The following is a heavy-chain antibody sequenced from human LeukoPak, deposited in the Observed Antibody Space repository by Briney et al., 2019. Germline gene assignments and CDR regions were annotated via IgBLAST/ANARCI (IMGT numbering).Heavy chain of an antibody. J-gene: IGHJ4*02. CDR3: ARGFGTRSWSFDY. D-gene: IGHD6-13*01. V-gene: IGHV3-30*04. Sequence: GGSLRLSCAAPGFTFSTYSAHWVRQAPGRGLEWVAVISYDGTNENYADSVKGRFTISRDNSKNTLYLQMNSLRDEDTAIYCCARGFGTRSWSFDYWGQGTLITVSS. CDR2: ISYDGTNE. CDR1: GFTFSTYS.